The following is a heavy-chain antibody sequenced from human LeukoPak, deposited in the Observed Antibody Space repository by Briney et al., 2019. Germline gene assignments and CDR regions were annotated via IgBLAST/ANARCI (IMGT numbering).Heavy chain of an antibody. CDR1: LFRFSSNV. CDR3: ATEEQLAGDGVGDYFDY. Sequence: GWSVTVPRLRCLFRFSSNVMSGLRPAPGKGLAWVSAISGSGGKTFYADSVNGRFTISRDNSKSTLYLQMDSLRIEDTAIYHCATEEQLAGDGVGDYFDYWGQGTLVTVSS. J-gene: IGHJ4*02. V-gene: IGHV3-23*01. D-gene: IGHD2-8*01. CDR2: ISGSGGKT.